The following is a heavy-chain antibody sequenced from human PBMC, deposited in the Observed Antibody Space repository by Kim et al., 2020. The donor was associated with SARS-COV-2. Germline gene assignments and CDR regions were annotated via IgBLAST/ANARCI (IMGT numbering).Heavy chain of an antibody. Sequence: SETLSLTCTVSGGSISSSSYYWGWIRQPPGKGLEWIGSIYYSGSTYYNPSLKSRVTISVDTSKNQFSLKLSSVTAADTAVYYCARHPAPVITMIVVVPPTFYFDYWGQGTLVTVSS. D-gene: IGHD3-22*01. CDR1: GGSISSSSYY. V-gene: IGHV4-39*01. CDR2: IYYSGST. CDR3: ARHPAPVITMIVVVPPTFYFDY. J-gene: IGHJ4*02.